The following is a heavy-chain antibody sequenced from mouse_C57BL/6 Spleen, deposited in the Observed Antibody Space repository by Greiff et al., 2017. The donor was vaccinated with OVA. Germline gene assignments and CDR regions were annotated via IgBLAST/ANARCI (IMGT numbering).Heavy chain of an antibody. CDR3: ARRGLTTGFAY. D-gene: IGHD1-1*01. CDR1: GYTFTDYY. V-gene: IGHV1-76*01. Sequence: QVQLKQSGAELVRPGASVKLSCKASGYTFTDYYINWVKQRPGQGLEWIARIYPGSGNTYYNEKFKGKATLTAEKSSSTAYMQLSSLTSEDSAVYFCARRGLTTGFAYWGQGTLVTVSA. J-gene: IGHJ3*01. CDR2: IYPGSGNT.